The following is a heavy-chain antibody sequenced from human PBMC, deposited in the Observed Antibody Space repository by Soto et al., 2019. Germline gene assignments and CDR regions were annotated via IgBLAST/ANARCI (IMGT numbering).Heavy chain of an antibody. CDR3: ARDKGSGWADLDY. CDR1: GGSISSGGYY. V-gene: IGHV4-31*03. CDR2: IYYSGST. Sequence: SETLSLTCTVSGGSISSGGYYWSWIRQHPGKGLEWIGYIYYSGSTYYNPSLKSRVTISVDTSKNQFSLKVRSVTAADTAVYYCARDKGSGWADLDYWGQGALVTVS. J-gene: IGHJ4*02. D-gene: IGHD6-19*01.